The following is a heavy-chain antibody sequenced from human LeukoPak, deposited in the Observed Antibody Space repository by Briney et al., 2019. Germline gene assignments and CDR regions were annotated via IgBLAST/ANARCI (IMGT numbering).Heavy chain of an antibody. CDR3: AKDPKDNSAS. V-gene: IGHV3-23*01. Sequence: GGSLRLSCAASGFTFSNYAMSWVRQAPERGLEWVSTISSSGGTTYYADSVKGRFTISRDNSKNTLYLQMNNLRAEDTAVYYCAKDPKDNSASWGLGTLVTVSS. J-gene: IGHJ5*02. D-gene: IGHD1-1*01. CDR2: ISSSGGTT. CDR1: GFTFSNYA.